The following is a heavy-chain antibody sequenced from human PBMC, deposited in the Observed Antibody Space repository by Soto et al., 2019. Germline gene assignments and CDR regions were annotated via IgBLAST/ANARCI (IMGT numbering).Heavy chain of an antibody. V-gene: IGHV4-59*01. CDR2: IYSSGST. D-gene: IGHD4-17*01. CDR1: GGSISSYY. J-gene: IGHJ4*02. CDR3: ARDSDMTTVTLDS. Sequence: SETLSLTCTVSGGSISSYYWSWIRQPPGKGLEWIGYIYSSGSTNYNPSLKSRVTISIDTSKNQFSLKLSSVTAADTAVYYCARDSDMTTVTLDSWGRGTLVTVLL.